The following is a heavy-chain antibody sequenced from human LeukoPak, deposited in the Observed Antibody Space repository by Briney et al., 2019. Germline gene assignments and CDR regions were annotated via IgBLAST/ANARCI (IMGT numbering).Heavy chain of an antibody. Sequence: PSETLSLTCTVSGGSISSYYWSWIRQPPGKGLEWIGYIYYSGSTNYNPSLKSRVTISVDTSKNQFSLKLSSVTAADTAVYYCARVRAYNEFDYWGQGTLVTVSS. J-gene: IGHJ4*02. V-gene: IGHV4-59*08. D-gene: IGHD1-14*01. CDR1: GGSISSYY. CDR2: IYYSGST. CDR3: ARVRAYNEFDY.